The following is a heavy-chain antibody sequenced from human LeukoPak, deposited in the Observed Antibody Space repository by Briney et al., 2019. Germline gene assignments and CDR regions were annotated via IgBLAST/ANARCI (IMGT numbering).Heavy chain of an antibody. CDR1: GYTFTGYY. D-gene: IGHD6-13*01. Sequence: GASVKVSCKASGYTFTGYYMHWVRQAPGQGLEWMGWINPNSGGTNYAQKFQGRVTMTRDTSISTAYMELSRLRSDDTAVYYCARDLGSSWVNWFDPWGQGTLVTVSS. J-gene: IGHJ5*02. V-gene: IGHV1-2*02. CDR3: ARDLGSSWVNWFDP. CDR2: INPNSGGT.